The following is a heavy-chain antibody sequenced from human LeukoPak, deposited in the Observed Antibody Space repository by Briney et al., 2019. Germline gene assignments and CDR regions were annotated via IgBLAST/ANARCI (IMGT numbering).Heavy chain of an antibody. CDR3: TRGGIIILGVATVVDY. D-gene: IGHD3/OR15-3a*01. J-gene: IGHJ4*02. CDR1: GYTFTSYD. CDR2: MNPGSGNT. V-gene: IGHV1-8*01. Sequence: GASVKVSCKASGYTFTSYDINWVRQTTGQGLEWMGWMNPGSGNTGYAQKFQGSVTMTRNTSISTVYMEVSGLRSEDTAVYYCTRGGIIILGVATVVDYWGQGTLVTVSS.